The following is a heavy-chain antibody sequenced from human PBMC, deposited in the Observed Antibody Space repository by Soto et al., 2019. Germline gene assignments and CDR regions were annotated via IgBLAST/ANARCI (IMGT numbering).Heavy chain of an antibody. D-gene: IGHD4-4*01. CDR1: GCTFDDYA. CDR2: ISWSGDNM. CDR3: VKVSYSSLTTLGSAFDV. J-gene: IGHJ3*01. V-gene: IGHV3-9*01. Sequence: QLVESGGDLVQPGRSLRHSCAASGCTFDDYAMHWVGQAPGKGLEWVSGISWSGDNMAYADSVKGRFITSRDNVKNSLYLQMNSLRVEDTALYHCVKVSYSSLTTLGSAFDVWGQGTMVTVS.